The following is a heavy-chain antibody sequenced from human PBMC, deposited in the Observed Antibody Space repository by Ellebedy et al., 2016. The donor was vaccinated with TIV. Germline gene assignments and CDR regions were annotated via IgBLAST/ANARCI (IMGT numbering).Heavy chain of an antibody. V-gene: IGHV5-51*01. J-gene: IGHJ5*02. Sequence: PGGSLRLSCKGSGYSFSTYWIAWVRQMPGKGLEWMGIIYAGDSDTRYSPSFQGQITISVDKSISTAFLQWSSLKASDSAMYYCARRLCGGDCYQNWFDPWGQGTLVTVSS. D-gene: IGHD2-21*02. CDR1: GYSFSTYW. CDR3: ARRLCGGDCYQNWFDP. CDR2: IYAGDSDT.